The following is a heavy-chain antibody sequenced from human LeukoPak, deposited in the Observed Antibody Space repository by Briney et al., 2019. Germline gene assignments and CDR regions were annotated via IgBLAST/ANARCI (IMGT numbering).Heavy chain of an antibody. Sequence: PGGSLRLSCAASGFTFSSYAMSWVRQAPGKGLEWVSLISGSGASTYHPDSVKGRFTISRDNSKNTLSLQMDSLRAEDTAVYYCAPDLRGSAWSLDDWGQGTLVTVSS. CDR2: ISGSGAST. CDR3: APDLRGSAWSLDD. D-gene: IGHD6-13*01. V-gene: IGHV3-23*01. CDR1: GFTFSSYA. J-gene: IGHJ4*02.